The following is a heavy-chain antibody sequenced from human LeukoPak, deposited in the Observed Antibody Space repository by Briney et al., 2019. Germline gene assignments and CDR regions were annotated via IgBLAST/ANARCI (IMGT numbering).Heavy chain of an antibody. Sequence: GGSLRLSCAASGFNFSSYSMNWVRQAPGKGLEWVSYISHSSTTIYYADSVKGRFTISRDNAKNSLYLQMNSLRAEDTAVYYCAKDHLPGIVVADRDYWGQGTLVTVSS. J-gene: IGHJ4*02. CDR1: GFNFSSYS. V-gene: IGHV3-48*01. CDR3: AKDHLPGIVVADRDY. CDR2: ISHSSTTI. D-gene: IGHD6-19*01.